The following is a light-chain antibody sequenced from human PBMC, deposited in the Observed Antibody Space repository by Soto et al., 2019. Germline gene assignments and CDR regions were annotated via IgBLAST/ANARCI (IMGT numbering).Light chain of an antibody. Sequence: QSVQTHPRSVSWSPGHAVTISCTGTSSDVGGYNYVSWYQQHPGKAPKLMIYDVSKRPSGVPDRFSGSKSGNTASLTISGLQADHEAHYYCCSYAGSSPPYVFGTGTKVTV. V-gene: IGLV2-11*01. J-gene: IGLJ1*01. CDR2: DVS. CDR1: SSDVGGYNY. CDR3: CSYAGSSPPYV.